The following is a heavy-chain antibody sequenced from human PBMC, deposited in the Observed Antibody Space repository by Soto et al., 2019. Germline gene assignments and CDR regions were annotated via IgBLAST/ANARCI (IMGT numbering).Heavy chain of an antibody. V-gene: IGHV3-23*01. CDR3: AKVACTNGVCYRYYYYYYGMDV. CDR1: GFTFSSYA. Sequence: GGSLRFSCAASGFTFSSYAMSWVRQAPGKGLEWVSAISGSGGSTYYADSVKGRFTISRDNSKNTLYLQMNSLRAEDTAVYYCAKVACTNGVCYRYYYYYYGMDVWGQGTTVTVSS. D-gene: IGHD2-8*01. CDR2: ISGSGGST. J-gene: IGHJ6*02.